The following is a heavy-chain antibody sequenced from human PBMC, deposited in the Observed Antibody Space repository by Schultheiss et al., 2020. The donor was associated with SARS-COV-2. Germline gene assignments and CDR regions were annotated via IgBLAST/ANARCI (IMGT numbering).Heavy chain of an antibody. CDR1: GFMFSSYS. V-gene: IGHV3-30*03. Sequence: GGSLRLSCAVPGFMFSSYSMNWVRQAPGKGLEWVAVMSYDGSSKYYADSVKGRFTISRDNSKNTLYLQMNSLRAEDTAVYYCAREVDFDWLSLYYYYGMDVWGQGTTVTVSS. CDR3: AREVDFDWLSLYYYYGMDV. CDR2: MSYDGSSK. D-gene: IGHD3-9*01. J-gene: IGHJ6*02.